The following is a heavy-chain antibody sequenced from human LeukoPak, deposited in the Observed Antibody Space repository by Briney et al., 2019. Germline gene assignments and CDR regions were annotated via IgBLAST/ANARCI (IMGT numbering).Heavy chain of an antibody. J-gene: IGHJ3*02. V-gene: IGHV3-30*02. D-gene: IGHD6-13*01. CDR3: AKGRSGGIAAGGI. CDR1: GFIFSDYG. Sequence: GGSLRLSCAASGFIFSDYGTHWVRQAPGKGLEWVAFIRYDGSNKYYADSVKGRFTISRDNSKNALSLQMNSLRLEDTAVYYCAKGRSGGIAAGGIWGQGTMVIVSS. CDR2: IRYDGSNK.